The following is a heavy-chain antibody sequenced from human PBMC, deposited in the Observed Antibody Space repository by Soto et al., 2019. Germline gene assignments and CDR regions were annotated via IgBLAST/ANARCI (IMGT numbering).Heavy chain of an antibody. D-gene: IGHD6-13*01. CDR2: INPNSGGT. CDR3: ARVGGYSSSPRGWFDP. CDR1: GYTFTGYY. J-gene: IGHJ5*02. V-gene: IGHV1-2*02. Sequence: QVQLVQSGAEVKKPGASVKVSCKASGYTFTGYYMHWVRQAPGQGLEWMGWINPNSGGTNYAQKFQGRVTMTRDTSISTAYMELSRLRSDDTAVYYCARVGGYSSSPRGWFDPWGQGTLVTVSS.